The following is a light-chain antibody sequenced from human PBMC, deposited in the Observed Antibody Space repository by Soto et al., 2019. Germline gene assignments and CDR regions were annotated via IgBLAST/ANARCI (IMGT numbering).Light chain of an antibody. Sequence: DLQMTQSPSSLSASVGDRVTITCQASQDISNYLNWYQQKPGKAPKLLIYDASNLETGVPSRFSGSGSETDFTFTISSLQPEDIATYYCQQYDNLPTFGGGTKVEIK. V-gene: IGKV1-33*01. J-gene: IGKJ4*01. CDR3: QQYDNLPT. CDR2: DAS. CDR1: QDISNY.